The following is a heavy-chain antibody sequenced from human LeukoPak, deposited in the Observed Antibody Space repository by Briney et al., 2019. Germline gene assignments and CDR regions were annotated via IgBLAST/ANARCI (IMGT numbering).Heavy chain of an antibody. Sequence: SETLSLTCSVSGDSISGYYWNWIRQSPEKGLEWIAYIRSSGSINYNPSLRSRATISLDTSKNQFSLRLTSGTAADTAVYYCARMATIRGDGYHFDFWGQGTLVTVSS. CDR2: IRSSGSI. CDR1: GDSISGYY. CDR3: ARMATIRGDGYHFDF. V-gene: IGHV4-59*01. J-gene: IGHJ4*02. D-gene: IGHD5-24*01.